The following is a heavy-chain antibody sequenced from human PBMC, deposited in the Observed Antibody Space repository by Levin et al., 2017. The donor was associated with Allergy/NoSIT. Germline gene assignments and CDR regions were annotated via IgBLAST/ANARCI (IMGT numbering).Heavy chain of an antibody. CDR3: ARDPYGDYAGGGADY. D-gene: IGHD4-17*01. CDR1: GFTFSSYA. Sequence: LSLTCAASGFTFSSYAMHWVRQAPGKGLEWVAVISYDGSNKYYADSVKGRFTISRDNSKNTLYLQMNSLRAEDTAVYYCARDPYGDYAGGGADYWGQGTLVTVSS. J-gene: IGHJ4*02. V-gene: IGHV3-30-3*01. CDR2: ISYDGSNK.